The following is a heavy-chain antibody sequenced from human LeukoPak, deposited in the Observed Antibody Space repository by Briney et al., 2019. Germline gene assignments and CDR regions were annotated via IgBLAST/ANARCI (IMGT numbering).Heavy chain of an antibody. CDR3: AKDLSWNTSDR. CDR2: INPDATII. J-gene: IGHJ5*02. D-gene: IGHD1/OR15-1a*01. V-gene: IGHV3-74*01. CDR1: GFTYTIHW. Sequence: GGSLRLSCAASGFTYTIHWMHWFRQAPGKGPLWVSRINPDATIIDYADSVKGRFTIYRDNAKNLLYLQMNGLRADDTAVYYCAKDLSWNTSDRWGQGTLVAVSS.